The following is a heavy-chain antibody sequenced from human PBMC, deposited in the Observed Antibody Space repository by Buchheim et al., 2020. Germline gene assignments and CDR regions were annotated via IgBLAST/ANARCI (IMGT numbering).Heavy chain of an antibody. CDR3: ARDLGRGHFDY. J-gene: IGHJ4*02. CDR1: GASISSSNW. V-gene: IGHV4-4*02. Sequence: QVQLQESGPGLVKPWGTLSLTCAVSGASISSSNWWSWVRRPPGKGLEWIGEIYHTGSTNYNPSLKSRVTIPVEKSKNHFSLKLSSVTAADTAIYYCARDLGRGHFDYWGQGTL. CDR2: IYHTGST. D-gene: IGHD6-25*01.